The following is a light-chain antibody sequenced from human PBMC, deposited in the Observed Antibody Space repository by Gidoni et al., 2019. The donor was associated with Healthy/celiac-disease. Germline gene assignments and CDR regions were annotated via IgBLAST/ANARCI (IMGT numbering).Light chain of an antibody. CDR2: EVN. J-gene: IGLJ2*01. V-gene: IGLV2-8*01. Sequence: QSALTQPPSASGSPGQSVTISCTGPSSDVGGYNYVSWYQQHPGKAPKLMIYEVNKRPSGVPDRFSGSKSGNTASLTVSGLQAEDEADYYCSSYAGSNNFVFGGGTKLTVL. CDR3: SSYAGSNNFV. CDR1: SSDVGGYNY.